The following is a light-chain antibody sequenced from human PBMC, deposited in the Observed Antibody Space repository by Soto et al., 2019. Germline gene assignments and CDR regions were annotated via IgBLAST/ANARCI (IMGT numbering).Light chain of an antibody. CDR1: GNDVGRYNY. CDR2: EVT. J-gene: IGLJ1*01. V-gene: IGLV2-8*01. Sequence: QSVLTQPPSASGSPGQSVTISCTGTGNDVGRYNYVSWYQQRPGKAPKLIIYEVTKRPSGVPDRVFGSKSGNTASLTLSGLQAEDEADYYCGSFAGTNSFVFGTGTKVTVL. CDR3: GSFAGTNSFV.